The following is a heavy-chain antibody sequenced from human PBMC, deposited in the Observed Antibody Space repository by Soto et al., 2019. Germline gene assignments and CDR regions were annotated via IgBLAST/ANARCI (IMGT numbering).Heavy chain of an antibody. J-gene: IGHJ6*02. Sequence: QVQLVQSGAEEKKPGASVKVSCKASGYTFTSYAMHWVRQAPGQRLEWMGWINAGNGNTKYSQKFQGRVTITRDTSATTAYMELSSLRSEDTAVYYCARDPSYYGMDVWGQGTTVTVSS. CDR1: GYTFTSYA. CDR3: ARDPSYYGMDV. V-gene: IGHV1-3*05. CDR2: INAGNGNT.